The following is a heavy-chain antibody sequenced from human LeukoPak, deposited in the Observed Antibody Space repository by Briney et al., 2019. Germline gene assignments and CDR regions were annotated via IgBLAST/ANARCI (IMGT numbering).Heavy chain of an antibody. Sequence: GGSLRLSCAASGFTFSSYAMSWIRQAPGKGLEWVSYISSSGSTIYYADSVKGRFTISRDNAKNSLYLQMNSLRAEDTAVYYCARDDPPDIVATLGYWGQGTLVTVSS. CDR2: ISSSGSTI. V-gene: IGHV3-11*04. D-gene: IGHD5-12*01. J-gene: IGHJ4*02. CDR1: GFTFSSYA. CDR3: ARDDPPDIVATLGY.